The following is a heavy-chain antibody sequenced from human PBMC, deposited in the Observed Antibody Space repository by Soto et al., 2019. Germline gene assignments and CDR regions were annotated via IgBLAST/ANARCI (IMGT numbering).Heavy chain of an antibody. CDR3: ARAPPTLVRGVINLFDY. CDR2: IYYSGST. V-gene: IGHV4-59*01. D-gene: IGHD3-10*01. Sequence: SETLSLTCTVSGGSISSYYWSWIRQPPGKGLEWIGYIYYSGSTNYNPSLKSRVTISVDTSKTQFSLKLSSVTAADTAVYYCARAPPTLVRGVINLFDYWGQGTLVTVSS. J-gene: IGHJ4*02. CDR1: GGSISSYY.